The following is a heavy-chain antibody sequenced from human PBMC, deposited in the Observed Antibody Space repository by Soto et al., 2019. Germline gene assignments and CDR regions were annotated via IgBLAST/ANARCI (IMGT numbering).Heavy chain of an antibody. D-gene: IGHD1-26*01. J-gene: IGHJ6*02. CDR1: GGSISSGGHY. CDR2: IYYSGST. V-gene: IGHV4-31*03. CDR3: ARRREIYCKGYYGMDV. Sequence: QVQLQESGPGLVKPSQTLSLTCTVSGGSISSGGHYWSWIRQHPGKGLEWIGDIYYSGSTYNNPSRKRRVSITPGTSKIQYSLKRSSVTAPDTAVYYCARRREIYCKGYYGMDVWGQGTTVTVSS.